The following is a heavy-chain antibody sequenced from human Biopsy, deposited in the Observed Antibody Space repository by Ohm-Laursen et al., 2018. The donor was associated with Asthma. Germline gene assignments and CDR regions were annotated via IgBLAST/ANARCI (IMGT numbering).Heavy chain of an antibody. J-gene: IGHJ4*02. Sequence: GSLRLSCAASGFAVSRDYMFWVRQAPGKGLERVSVIYSGGTSHTADSVKGRFTISRDNPRNSLYLQMNSLRAEDTAVYYCARDAPTGGYIDYWGLGTLVTVSS. CDR3: ARDAPTGGYIDY. CDR2: IYSGGTS. CDR1: GFAVSRDY. V-gene: IGHV3-66*01. D-gene: IGHD7-27*01.